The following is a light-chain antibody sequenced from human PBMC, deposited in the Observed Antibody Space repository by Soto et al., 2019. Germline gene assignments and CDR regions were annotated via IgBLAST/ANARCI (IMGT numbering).Light chain of an antibody. CDR2: DNN. J-gene: IGLJ1*01. V-gene: IGLV1-51*01. CDR1: SSNIGNNY. CDR3: GTWDSSLSENYV. Sequence: QSVLTQPPSVSAAPGQKVTISCSGSSSNIGNNYVSWYQQLPGTAPKLLIYDNNKRPSGIPDRFSGSKSGTSATLGITGLQTGDEADYYCGTWDSSLSENYVFGTGTKVTVL.